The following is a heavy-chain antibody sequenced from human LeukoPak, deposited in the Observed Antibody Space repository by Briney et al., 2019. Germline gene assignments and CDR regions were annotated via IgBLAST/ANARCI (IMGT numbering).Heavy chain of an antibody. J-gene: IGHJ4*02. Sequence: ASVKVSCKASGGTFTNYYIHWVRQAPGQGLEWMGIINPSGGGTTYAEKFQGRVTMTMDMSTSTVYMELSSLRSEDSAVYYCTRVLLRSKKYFDLWGQGTLVTVSS. V-gene: IGHV1-46*01. CDR3: TRVLLRSKKYFDL. CDR2: INPSGGGT. CDR1: GGTFTNYY. D-gene: IGHD3-22*01.